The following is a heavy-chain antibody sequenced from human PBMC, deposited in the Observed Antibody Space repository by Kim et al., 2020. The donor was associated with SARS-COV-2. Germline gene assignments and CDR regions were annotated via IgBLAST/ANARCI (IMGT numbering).Heavy chain of an antibody. CDR3: ARRASETDYHFYYLDV. D-gene: IGHD2-21*02. CDR2: SFYGGST. V-gene: IGHV4-59*08. Sequence: SETLSLTCTVSGGSISTFYWSWIRQAPGKGLEWIGYSFYGGSTSYNPSLKGRVTISVDTSKNQVSLKLTSVTAADTAVYYCARRASETDYHFYYLDVWGNGTKVTV. J-gene: IGHJ6*03. CDR1: GGSISTFY.